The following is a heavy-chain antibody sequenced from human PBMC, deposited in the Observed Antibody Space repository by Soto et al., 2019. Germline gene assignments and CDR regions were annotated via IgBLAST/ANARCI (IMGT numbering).Heavy chain of an antibody. J-gene: IGHJ5*02. Sequence: QVQLQQWGAGLLKPSETLSLTCAVYGGSFSDYYWSWIRQPPGKGLEWIGEINYSGSTNYNPSLKSRVTLSVDSSKNQFSLKLSSVTAADTAMYYCLSLVARPGPWCQGTLVTVSS. D-gene: IGHD6-6*01. CDR1: GGSFSDYY. CDR2: INYSGST. V-gene: IGHV4-34*01. CDR3: LSLVARPGP.